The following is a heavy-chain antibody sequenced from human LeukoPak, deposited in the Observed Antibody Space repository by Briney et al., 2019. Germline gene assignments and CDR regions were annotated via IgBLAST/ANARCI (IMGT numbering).Heavy chain of an antibody. Sequence: SVKVSCTASGFTFSNSAVQWVRQARGQRLEWIGWIVVGSGNTNYAQKFQERVTITRDMSTSTAYMELSSLRSEDTAVYYCAQIDSSGYSPAWGQGTLVTVSS. J-gene: IGHJ5*02. CDR3: AQIDSSGYSPA. D-gene: IGHD3-22*01. V-gene: IGHV1-58*01. CDR2: IVVGSGNT. CDR1: GFTFSNSA.